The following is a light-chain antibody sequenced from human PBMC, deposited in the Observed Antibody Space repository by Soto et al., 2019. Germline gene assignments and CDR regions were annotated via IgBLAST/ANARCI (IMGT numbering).Light chain of an antibody. V-gene: IGKV3-20*01. Sequence: EIVLTQSPGTLSLSPGERATLSCGASQTVSSNKLAWYQQKPGQAPRLIIYGASGRATGIPDRFSGSGSGTDFTLTISRLEPEDFAVYYCQVFDGSLWTFGQGTKVEIK. CDR1: QTVSSNK. CDR3: QVFDGSLWT. J-gene: IGKJ1*01. CDR2: GAS.